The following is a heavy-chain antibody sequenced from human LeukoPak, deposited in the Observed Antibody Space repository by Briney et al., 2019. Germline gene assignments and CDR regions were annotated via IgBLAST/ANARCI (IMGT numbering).Heavy chain of an antibody. Sequence: SETLSLTCTVSGGSISSYYWSWIRQPPGKGLEWIGYIYYSGSTNYNPSLKSRVTISVDTSKNQFSLKLSSVTAADTAVYYCARETPRAPGFPAYGMDVWGQGTTVTVSS. J-gene: IGHJ6*02. CDR2: IYYSGST. V-gene: IGHV4-59*12. CDR3: ARETPRAPGFPAYGMDV. CDR1: GGSISSYY.